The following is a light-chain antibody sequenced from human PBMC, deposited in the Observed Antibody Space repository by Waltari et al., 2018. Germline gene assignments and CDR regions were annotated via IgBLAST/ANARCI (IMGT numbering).Light chain of an antibody. J-gene: IGKJ1*01. CDR3: QHYVRTWA. CDR1: QSVGSNY. V-gene: IGKV3-20*01. Sequence: EIVLTQSPGTLSLSPGESSTLSCRASQSVGSNYLAWSQKRPGQSPRLLSYGASTRATGIPDRFSGSGSGTDFTLSISRLEPEDFAVYYCQHYVRTWAFGQGTKVEIK. CDR2: GAS.